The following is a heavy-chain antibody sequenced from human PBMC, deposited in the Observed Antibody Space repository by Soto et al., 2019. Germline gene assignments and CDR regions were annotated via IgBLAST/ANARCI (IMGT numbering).Heavy chain of an antibody. CDR1: GGSISSGGYY. CDR2: IYYSGST. D-gene: IGHD2-2*01. V-gene: IGHV4-31*03. Sequence: QVQLQESGPGLVKPSQTLSLTCTVSGGSISSGGYYWSWIRQHPGKGLEWIGYIYYSGSTYYNPALKSRLTISVDTSKNQFSLKLSSVTAADTAVYYCASWVLGYCSSTSCYGQNFDYWGQGTLVTVSS. J-gene: IGHJ4*02. CDR3: ASWVLGYCSSTSCYGQNFDY.